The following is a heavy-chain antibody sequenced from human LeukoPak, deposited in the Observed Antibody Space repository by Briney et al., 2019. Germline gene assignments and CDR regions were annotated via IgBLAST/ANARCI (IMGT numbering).Heavy chain of an antibody. CDR2: ISAYNGNT. CDR1: GYTFTGYY. Sequence: ASVKVSCKASGYTFTGYYMHWVRQAPGQGLEWMGWISAYNGNTNYAQKLQGRVTMTTDTSTSTAYMELRSLRSDDTAVYYCARGAGWPDHGLYYFDYWGQGTLVTVSS. V-gene: IGHV1-18*04. J-gene: IGHJ4*02. CDR3: ARGAGWPDHGLYYFDY. D-gene: IGHD6-19*01.